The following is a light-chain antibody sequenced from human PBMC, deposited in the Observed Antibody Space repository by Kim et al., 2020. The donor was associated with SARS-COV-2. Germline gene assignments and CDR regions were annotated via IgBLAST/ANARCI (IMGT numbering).Light chain of an antibody. CDR2: GKY. J-gene: IGLJ3*02. CDR1: SLRDYY. Sequence: SSELTQDPAVSVALGQTVRLTCQGDSLRDYYATWYQQRPGQAPVLVLYGKYNRPSGIPDRFSGSASGNTASLTITGAQAEDEADYYCNSRDSSGDHVLFG. CDR3: NSRDSSGDHVL. V-gene: IGLV3-19*01.